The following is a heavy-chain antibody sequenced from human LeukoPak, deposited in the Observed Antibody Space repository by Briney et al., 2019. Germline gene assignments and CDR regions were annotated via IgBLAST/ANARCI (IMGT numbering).Heavy chain of an antibody. V-gene: IGHV3-33*06. CDR2: IWYDGSNK. CDR1: GFTFSSYG. D-gene: IGHD3-10*01. CDR3: AKEEYYYGSGSYYNFDY. Sequence: GGSLRLSCAASGFTFSSYGMHWVREAPGKGLEWVAVIWYDGSNKYYADSVKGRFTISRDNSKNTLYLQMNSLRAEDTAVYYCAKEEYYYGSGSYYNFDYWGQGTLVTVSS. J-gene: IGHJ4*02.